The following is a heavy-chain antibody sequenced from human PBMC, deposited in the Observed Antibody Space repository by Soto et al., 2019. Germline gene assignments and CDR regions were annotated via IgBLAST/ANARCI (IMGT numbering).Heavy chain of an antibody. V-gene: IGHV4-34*01. D-gene: IGHD4-17*01. CDR3: ARGFRRDGDSPFDY. Sequence: QVQLQQWGAGLLKPSETLSLTCAVYGGSFSGYYWSWIRQPPGKGLEWIGEINHSGSTNYDPSLKSRVTISVDTSKNQFSLKLSSVTAADTAVYYSARGFRRDGDSPFDYWGQGTLVTVSS. CDR2: INHSGST. CDR1: GGSFSGYY. J-gene: IGHJ4*02.